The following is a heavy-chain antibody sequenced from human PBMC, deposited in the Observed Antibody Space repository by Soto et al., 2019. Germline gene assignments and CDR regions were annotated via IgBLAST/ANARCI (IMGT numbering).Heavy chain of an antibody. J-gene: IGHJ4*02. V-gene: IGHV4-34*01. D-gene: IGHD3-10*01. Sequence: QVQLQQWGAGLLKPSETLSLTCAVYGGSFSGYYWSWIRQPPGKGLEWIGEINHSGSTNYNPSLTSRVTHSVDTSKNQFSLKLGAVTAADTAVYYCVRRRYYYGSEDDYWGQGTLVIVSS. CDR2: INHSGST. CDR3: VRRRYYYGSEDDY. CDR1: GGSFSGYY.